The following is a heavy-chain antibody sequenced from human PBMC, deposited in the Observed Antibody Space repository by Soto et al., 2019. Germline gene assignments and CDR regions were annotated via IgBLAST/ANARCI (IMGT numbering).Heavy chain of an antibody. D-gene: IGHD2-15*01. V-gene: IGHV4-39*01. CDR3: GKVLVGATGHTDSDS. J-gene: IGHJ4*02. CDR2: TDYNGVT. Sequence: PSEALSVTCTVSVGSIYRSGYYWGWILQPPGRGLEWIGNTDYNGVTYSNPSLKSRVTISRDTSKNQFSLKLTSVTAADTALYYCGKVLVGATGHTDSDSWGPGTLVTVSS. CDR1: VGSIYRSGYY.